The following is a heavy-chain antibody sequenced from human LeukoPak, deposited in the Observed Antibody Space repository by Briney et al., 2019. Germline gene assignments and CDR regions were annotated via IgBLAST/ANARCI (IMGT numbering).Heavy chain of an antibody. CDR2: IITTGNYM. J-gene: IGHJ4*02. V-gene: IGHV3-21*01. CDR3: ARETYLETGGLDY. Sequence: GGSLRLSCAVSGFTFSTYSMNWVSQAPGKGLEWVASIITTGNYMYYAGSVRGRFTISRDNAKNSLYLQMNSLRVEDTAFYYCARETYLETGGLDYWGQGSLVTVSS. CDR1: GFTFSTYS. D-gene: IGHD4-23*01.